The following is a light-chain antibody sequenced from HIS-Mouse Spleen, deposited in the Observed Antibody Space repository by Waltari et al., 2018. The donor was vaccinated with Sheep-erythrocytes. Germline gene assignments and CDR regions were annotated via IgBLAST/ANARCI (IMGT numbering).Light chain of an antibody. Sequence: NFMLTQPHSVSESPGKTVTISCTRSSGSIASNYVQWYQQRPGSAPTTVLYEDNQRPSGVPDRFSGSLDSYSNSASLTITGLKTEDEADYYCQSYDSSNHGVFGGGTKLTVL. J-gene: IGLJ3*02. CDR3: QSYDSSNHGV. V-gene: IGLV6-57*04. CDR2: EDN. CDR1: SGSIASNY.